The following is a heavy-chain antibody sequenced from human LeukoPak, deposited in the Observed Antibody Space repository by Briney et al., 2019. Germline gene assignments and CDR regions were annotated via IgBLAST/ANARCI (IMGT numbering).Heavy chain of an antibody. J-gene: IGHJ4*02. D-gene: IGHD6-13*01. CDR2: IYTSGST. V-gene: IGHV4-61*02. CDR3: ARERGSSWSLDY. CDR1: GGSISSGSYY. Sequence: SETLSLTCTVSGGSISSGSYYWSWIRQPAGKGLEWIGRIYTSGSTNYNPSLKSRVTISVDTTKNQFSLKLSSVTAADTAVYYCARERGSSWSLDYWGQGTLVTVSS.